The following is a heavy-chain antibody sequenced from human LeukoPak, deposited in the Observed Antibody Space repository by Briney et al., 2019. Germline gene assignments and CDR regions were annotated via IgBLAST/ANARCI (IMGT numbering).Heavy chain of an antibody. D-gene: IGHD3-9*01. CDR1: GGTFSSYT. CDR3: AKDEDILTGYYFFGTHGLFDY. Sequence: GSSVKVSCKASGGTFSSYTISWVRQAPGQGLEWMGRIIPILGIANYAQKFQGRVTITADKSTSTAYMELNSLRAEDTAVYYCAKDEDILTGYYFFGTHGLFDYWGQGTLVTVSS. V-gene: IGHV1-69*04. J-gene: IGHJ4*02. CDR2: IIPILGIA.